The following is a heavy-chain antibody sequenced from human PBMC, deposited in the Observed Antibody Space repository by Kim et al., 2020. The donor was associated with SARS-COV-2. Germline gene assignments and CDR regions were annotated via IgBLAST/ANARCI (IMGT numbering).Heavy chain of an antibody. V-gene: IGHV3-23*01. D-gene: IGHD6-13*01. CDR3: AKEANLIAAAGYIDY. Sequence: DSVQGRLTTSRDNSKNTLYLQMNSLRAEDTAVYYCAKEANLIAAAGYIDYWGQGTLVTVSS. J-gene: IGHJ4*02.